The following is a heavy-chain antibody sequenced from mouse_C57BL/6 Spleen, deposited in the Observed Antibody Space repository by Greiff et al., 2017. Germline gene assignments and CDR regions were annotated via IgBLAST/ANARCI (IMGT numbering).Heavy chain of an antibody. CDR2: ISDGGSYT. CDR3: ARDGGLRRGDYFDY. CDR1: GFTFSSYA. J-gene: IGHJ2*01. V-gene: IGHV5-4*01. Sequence: EVQLVESGGGLVKPGGSLKLSCAASGFTFSSYAMSWVRQTPEKRLEWVATISDGGSYTYYPDNVKGRFTISRDNAKNNLYLQMSHLKSEDTAMYDCARDGGLRRGDYFDYWGQGTTLTVSS. D-gene: IGHD2-4*01.